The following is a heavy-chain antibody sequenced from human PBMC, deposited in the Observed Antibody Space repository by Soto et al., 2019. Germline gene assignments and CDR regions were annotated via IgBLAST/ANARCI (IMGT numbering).Heavy chain of an antibody. V-gene: IGHV1-69*13. CDR1: GGTFSSYY. D-gene: IGHD1-20*01. Sequence: SVKLSFKASGGTFSSYYITWVRQAPGQGLEWMGGISPSFGTPNYARKFQGRVTITADESTSTAYMELSSLTSEDTAVYYCARDYDNWSFDYWGQGTLVTVSS. J-gene: IGHJ4*02. CDR3: ARDYDNWSFDY. CDR2: ISPSFGTP.